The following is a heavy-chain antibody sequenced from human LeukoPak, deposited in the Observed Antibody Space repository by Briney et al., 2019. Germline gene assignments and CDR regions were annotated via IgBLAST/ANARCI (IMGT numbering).Heavy chain of an antibody. Sequence: PSETLSLTCTVSGGSISSYYWSWIRQPPGKGLEWIGYIYYSGSTNYNPSLKSRVTKSVDTSKNQFSLKLSSVTAADTAVYYCARVLEYYYDSSGSQWGQGTLVTVSS. CDR3: ARVLEYYYDSSGSQ. D-gene: IGHD3-22*01. CDR1: GGSISSYY. V-gene: IGHV4-59*12. J-gene: IGHJ4*02. CDR2: IYYSGST.